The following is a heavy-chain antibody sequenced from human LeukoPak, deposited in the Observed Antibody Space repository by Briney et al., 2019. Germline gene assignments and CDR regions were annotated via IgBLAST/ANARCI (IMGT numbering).Heavy chain of an antibody. D-gene: IGHD2-2*01. CDR2: IYSGGST. CDR1: GFTFSSYA. V-gene: IGHV3-53*01. Sequence: GGSLRLSCAASGFTFSSYAMSWVRQAPGKGLEWVSVIYSGGSTYYADSVKGRFTISRDNSKNTLYLQMNSLRAEDTAVYYCARDCSNTSCYSSRYYYYGMDVWGQGTTVTVSS. J-gene: IGHJ6*02. CDR3: ARDCSNTSCYSSRYYYYGMDV.